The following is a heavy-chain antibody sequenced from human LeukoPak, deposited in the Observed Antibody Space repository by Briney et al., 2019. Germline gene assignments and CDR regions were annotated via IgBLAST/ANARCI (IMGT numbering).Heavy chain of an antibody. CDR1: GYSISNDYY. CDR3: ARDQYSGYDSFDY. J-gene: IGHJ4*02. D-gene: IGHD5-12*01. Sequence: KASETLSLTCTVSGYSISNDYYWVWIRQLPGKGLEWIGTIYHSGSTYYNPSPKSRVTISVDTSKNQFSLKLSSVTAADTAVYYCARDQYSGYDSFDYWGQGTLVTVSS. CDR2: IYHSGST. V-gene: IGHV4-38-2*02.